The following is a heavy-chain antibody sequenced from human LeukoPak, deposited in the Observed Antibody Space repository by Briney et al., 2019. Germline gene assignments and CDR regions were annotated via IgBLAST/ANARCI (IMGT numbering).Heavy chain of an antibody. CDR1: GYSISSGYY. CDR3: ARGGYYGDPPLDY. V-gene: IGHV4-38-2*01. CDR2: IYHSGST. J-gene: IGHJ4*02. D-gene: IGHD4-17*01. Sequence: SETLSLTCAVSGYSISSGYYWGWIRQPPGKGLEWIGSIYHSGSTYYNPSLKSRVTISVDTSKNQFSLKLSSVTAADTAVYYCARGGYYGDPPLDYWGQGPLVTVSS.